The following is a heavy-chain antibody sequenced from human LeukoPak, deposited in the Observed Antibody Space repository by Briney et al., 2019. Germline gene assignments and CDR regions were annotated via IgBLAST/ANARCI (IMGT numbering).Heavy chain of an antibody. J-gene: IGHJ5*02. CDR2: INNSGST. Sequence: SETLSLTCAAYGGSFSGYYWSWIRQPPGKGLECIGDINNSGSTNYNPSLKSRVTISVDTSKNQFSLKLSSVSAADTAVYYCARGSSGGSCYSRVHAGWFDPWGQGTLVTVSS. CDR3: ARGSSGGSCYSRVHAGWFDP. CDR1: GGSFSGYY. D-gene: IGHD2-15*01. V-gene: IGHV4-34*01.